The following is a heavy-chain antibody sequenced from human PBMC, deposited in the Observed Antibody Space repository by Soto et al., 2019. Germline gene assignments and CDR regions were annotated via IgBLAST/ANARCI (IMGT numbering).Heavy chain of an antibody. CDR2: IYWDDDK. J-gene: IGHJ3*02. CDR3: ATQTFPSDMIPIAFDI. CDR1: GFSLSTSGVG. D-gene: IGHD3-16*01. V-gene: IGHV2-5*02. Sequence: SGPTLVKPTQTLTLTCTFSGFSLSTSGVGVGWIRQPPGKALEWLALIYWDDDKRYSPSLKSRLTITKDTSKNQVVLTMTNMDPVDTATYYCATQTFPSDMIPIAFDIWGQGTMVTVSS.